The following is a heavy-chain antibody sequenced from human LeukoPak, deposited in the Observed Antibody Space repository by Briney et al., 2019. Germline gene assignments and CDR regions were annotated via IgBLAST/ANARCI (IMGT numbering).Heavy chain of an antibody. V-gene: IGHV3-23*01. D-gene: IGHD2-2*02. J-gene: IGHJ4*02. CDR1: GSTFSSYA. Sequence: GGSLRLSCAASGSTFSSYAMSWVRQAPGKGLEWVSAISGSGGSTYYADSVKGRFAISRDNSKNTLYLQMNSLRAEDTAVYYCAKDSCSSTSCYTPFDYWGQGTLVTVSS. CDR3: AKDSCSSTSCYTPFDY. CDR2: ISGSGGST.